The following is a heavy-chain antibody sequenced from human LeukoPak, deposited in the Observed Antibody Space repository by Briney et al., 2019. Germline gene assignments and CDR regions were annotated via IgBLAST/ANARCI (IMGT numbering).Heavy chain of an antibody. CDR2: ISYDGSNK. J-gene: IGHJ4*02. CDR3: ARSPIAVWSDFDY. D-gene: IGHD6-19*01. CDR1: GFTFSSYA. Sequence: GSLRLSCAASGFTFSSYAMHWVRQAPGKGLEWVAVISYDGSNKYYADSVKGRFTISRDNSKNTLYLQMNSLRAEDTAVYYCARSPIAVWSDFDYWGQGTLVTVSS. V-gene: IGHV3-30-3*01.